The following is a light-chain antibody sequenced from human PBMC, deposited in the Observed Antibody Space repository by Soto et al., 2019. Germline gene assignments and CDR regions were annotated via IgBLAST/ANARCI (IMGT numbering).Light chain of an antibody. CDR2: EVS. CDR3: SSFAGNNNLV. Sequence: QSALTQPASASGSTGESVTISCTGTSSDVGGYNYVSWYQQHPGKAPKLMISEVSKRPSGVPDRFSGSKSVNTASLTVSGLQAEDEADYYCSSFAGNNNLVFGGGTKLTV. CDR1: SSDVGGYNY. J-gene: IGLJ2*01. V-gene: IGLV2-8*01.